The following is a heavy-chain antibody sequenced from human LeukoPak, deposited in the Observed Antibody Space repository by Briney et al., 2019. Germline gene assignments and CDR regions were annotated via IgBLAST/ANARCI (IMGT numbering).Heavy chain of an antibody. Sequence: PGESLQISCKGSGYSFTSYWIGWVRQMPGKGLEWMGIIYPGDSDTRYSPSFQGQVTISADKSISTAYLQWSSLKASDTAMYYCARSHGSSSESNWFDPWGQGTLVTVSS. J-gene: IGHJ5*02. CDR1: GYSFTSYW. CDR2: IYPGDSDT. V-gene: IGHV5-51*01. CDR3: ARSHGSSSESNWFDP. D-gene: IGHD6-13*01.